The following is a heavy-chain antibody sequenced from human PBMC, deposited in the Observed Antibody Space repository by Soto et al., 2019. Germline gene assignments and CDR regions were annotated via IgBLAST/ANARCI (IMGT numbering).Heavy chain of an antibody. CDR2: INHSGST. Sequence: QVQLQQWGAGLLKPSETLSLTCAVYGGSFSGYYWSWIRQPPGKGLEWIGEINHSGSTNYNPSLKSRVTISVDTSKNQFSLKLSSVTAADTAVYYCASALYYDFWRPYYYYYGMDVWGQGTTVTVSS. J-gene: IGHJ6*02. CDR1: GGSFSGYY. D-gene: IGHD3-3*01. V-gene: IGHV4-34*01. CDR3: ASALYYDFWRPYYYYYGMDV.